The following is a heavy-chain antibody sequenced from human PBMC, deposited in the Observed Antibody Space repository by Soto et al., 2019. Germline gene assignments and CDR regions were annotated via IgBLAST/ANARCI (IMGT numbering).Heavy chain of an antibody. CDR3: ARHEDPSALRGFDF. CDR2: VNYLGST. CDR1: GDSISPYY. D-gene: IGHD4-17*01. J-gene: IGHJ4*02. Sequence: QVQLQESGPGLVKPSETLSLTCTVSGDSISPYYWSWIRQPPMKGLEWIGYVNYLGSTNYNPSLKSRVAMSVDTSKSEFSLRLNSVTAADTAIYYCARHEDPSALRGFDFWGQGTLVTVSS. V-gene: IGHV4-59*08.